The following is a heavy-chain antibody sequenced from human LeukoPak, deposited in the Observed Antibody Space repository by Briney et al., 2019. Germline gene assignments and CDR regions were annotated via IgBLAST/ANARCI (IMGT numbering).Heavy chain of an antibody. CDR2: IYYSGST. D-gene: IGHD2-15*01. J-gene: IGHJ4*02. CDR3: ARTYCRGGSCHFDY. V-gene: IGHV4-59*08. Sequence: SETLSLTCTVSGGSISSYYWSWIRQPPGKGLEWIGYIYYSGSTDSNPSLKSRVTISVDTSKNQIPLKLSSVTAADTAVYYCARTYCRGGSCHFDYWGQGTLVTVSS. CDR1: GGSISSYY.